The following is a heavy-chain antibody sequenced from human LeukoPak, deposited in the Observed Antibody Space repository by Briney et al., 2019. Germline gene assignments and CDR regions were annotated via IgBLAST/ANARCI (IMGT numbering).Heavy chain of an antibody. D-gene: IGHD3-3*01. CDR2: INHSGST. Sequence: KTSETLSLTCAVYGGSFSGYYWSWIRQPPGKGLEWIGEINHSGSTNYNPSLKSRVTISVDTSKNQFSLKLSSVTAADTAVYYCARGNDFWSGYYTYNWFDPSGQGTLVTVSS. V-gene: IGHV4-34*01. J-gene: IGHJ5*02. CDR1: GGSFSGYY. CDR3: ARGNDFWSGYYTYNWFDP.